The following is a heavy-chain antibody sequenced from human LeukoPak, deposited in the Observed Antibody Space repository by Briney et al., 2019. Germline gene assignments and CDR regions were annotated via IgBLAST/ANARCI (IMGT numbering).Heavy chain of an antibody. J-gene: IGHJ4*01. CDR1: GFTFSSYN. V-gene: IGHV3-48*04. D-gene: IGHD3-16*02. Sequence: GGSLRLSCAASGFTFSSYNMNWVREAPGKGLEWVSYISSSSSTIYYADSVKGRFTISRDNANNSLYLQMNSLRAEDTVVYYCASRRLRLGELSLYFDYWGQGTLVTVSS. CDR2: ISSSSSTI. CDR3: ASRRLRLGELSLYFDY.